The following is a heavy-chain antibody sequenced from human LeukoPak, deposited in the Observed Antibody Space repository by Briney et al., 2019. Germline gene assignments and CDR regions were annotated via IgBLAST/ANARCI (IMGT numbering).Heavy chain of an antibody. CDR2: INPNSGGT. CDR1: GYTFTKYG. CDR3: ARAGSGGDY. Sequence: ASVKVSCKASGYTFTKYGFSWIRQAPGQGLEWMGWINPNSGGTNYAQKFQGRVTMTRDTSISTAYMELSRLRSDDTAVYYCARAGSGGDYWGQGTLVTVSS. V-gene: IGHV1-2*02. D-gene: IGHD3-10*01. J-gene: IGHJ4*02.